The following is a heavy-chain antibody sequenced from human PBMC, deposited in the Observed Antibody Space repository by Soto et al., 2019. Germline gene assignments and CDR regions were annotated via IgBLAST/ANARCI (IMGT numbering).Heavy chain of an antibody. J-gene: IGHJ4*02. CDR3: ARHPGASFDY. D-gene: IGHD3-10*01. CDR2: IHYTGST. V-gene: IGHV4-59*01. CDR1: GGSFSSYD. Sequence: SETLSLTCTVSGGSFSSYDWSWIRQSPGKGLEWIGYIHYTGSTNYNPSLKSRVTISLDTSRNQFSLKVTSVTAADTAVYYCARHPGASFDYWGQGTLVTVSS.